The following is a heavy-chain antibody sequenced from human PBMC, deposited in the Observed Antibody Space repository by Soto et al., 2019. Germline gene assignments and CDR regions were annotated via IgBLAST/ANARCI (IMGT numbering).Heavy chain of an antibody. CDR2: ISGSGGST. CDR3: AKTYYYDSSGYSNPEFDY. D-gene: IGHD3-22*01. CDR1: GFTFSSYA. Sequence: EVQLLESGGGLVQPGGSLRLSCAASGFTFSSYAMSWVRQAPGKGLEWVSAISGSGGSTYYADSVKGRFTISRDNSKNTLFLQMNSLRAEDTAVYYCAKTYYYDSSGYSNPEFDYWGQGTLVTFSS. J-gene: IGHJ4*02. V-gene: IGHV3-23*01.